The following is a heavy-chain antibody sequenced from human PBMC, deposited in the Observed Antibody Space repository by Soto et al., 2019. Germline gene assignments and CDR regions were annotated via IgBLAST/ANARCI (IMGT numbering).Heavy chain of an antibody. Sequence: PSETLSLTCSVSGSSMTTYYWHWIRQAPGKGLEWIGFIYNSGRGSTGSNPSLSSRVTISIETSKNQFSLKLGSVTAADTAVYYCARDIYKVDSWYWFDPWGQGTLVTVSS. D-gene: IGHD6-13*01. V-gene: IGHV4-59*01. CDR1: GSSMTTYY. J-gene: IGHJ5*02. CDR2: IYNSGRGST. CDR3: ARDIYKVDSWYWFDP.